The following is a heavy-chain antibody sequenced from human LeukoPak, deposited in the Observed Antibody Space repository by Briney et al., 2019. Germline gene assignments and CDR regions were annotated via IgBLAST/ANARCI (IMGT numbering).Heavy chain of an antibody. CDR2: IKQDGSEK. V-gene: IGHV3-7*03. CDR1: GFTFSSYW. D-gene: IGHD6-13*01. J-gene: IGHJ5*02. Sequence: PGGSLRLSCAASGFTFSSYWMSWVRQAPGKGLEWVANIKQDGSEKYYVDSVKGRFTISRDNAKNSLYLQMNSLRAEDTAVYYCARGAIGSSWFNWFDPWGQGTLVTVSS. CDR3: ARGAIGSSWFNWFDP.